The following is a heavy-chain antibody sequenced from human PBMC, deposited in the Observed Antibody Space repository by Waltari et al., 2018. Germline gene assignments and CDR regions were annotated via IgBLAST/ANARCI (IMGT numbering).Heavy chain of an antibody. CDR1: GYTFTSYD. CDR3: ARGHDAVLHDYGDPDAFDI. J-gene: IGHJ3*02. CDR2: MNPNSGNT. D-gene: IGHD4-17*01. Sequence: QVQLVQSGAEVKKPGASVKVSCKASGYTFTSYDINWVRQANGQGLEWMGWMNPNSGNTGYAQKFQGRVTITRNTSISTAYMELSSLRSEDTAVYYCARGHDAVLHDYGDPDAFDIWGQGTMVTVSS. V-gene: IGHV1-8*03.